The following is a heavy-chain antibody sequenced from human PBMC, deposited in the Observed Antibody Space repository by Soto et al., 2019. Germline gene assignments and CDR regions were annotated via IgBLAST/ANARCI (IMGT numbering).Heavy chain of an antibody. Sequence: EGCRRLSCAASGFTFSSYAMSWVRQAPGKGLEWVSAISGSGGSTYYADSVKGRLTISRDNSKNTLYLQMNSLRAEDTAVYYCAKDGSTYYDFWSGYYFDYWGQGTLVTVSS. CDR3: AKDGSTYYDFWSGYYFDY. D-gene: IGHD3-3*01. CDR2: ISGSGGST. CDR1: GFTFSSYA. V-gene: IGHV3-23*01. J-gene: IGHJ4*02.